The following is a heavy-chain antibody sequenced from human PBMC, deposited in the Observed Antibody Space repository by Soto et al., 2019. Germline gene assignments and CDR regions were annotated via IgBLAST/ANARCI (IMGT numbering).Heavy chain of an antibody. J-gene: IGHJ4*02. D-gene: IGHD3-3*01. CDR1: GYTFTALY. Sequence: ASVKVSCKASGYTFTALYMNWVRQAPGQGLEWMGWVNPNTGLTKYAQKLQGRVTMTTDTSTSTAYMELRSLRSDDTAVYYCAMTYDFWSGYYLYWGQGTLVTVSS. CDR2: VNPNTGLT. CDR3: AMTYDFWSGYYLY. V-gene: IGHV1-18*04.